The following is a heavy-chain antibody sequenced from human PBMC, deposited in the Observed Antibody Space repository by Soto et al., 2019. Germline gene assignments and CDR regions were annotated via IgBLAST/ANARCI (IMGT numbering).Heavy chain of an antibody. CDR2: IIPIFGTA. Sequence: GASVKVSCKASGGTFSSYAISWVRQAPGQGLEWMGGIIPIFGTANYAQKFQGRVTITADESTSTAYMELRSVTAADTAVFYCARYAGSSWFDYWGQGTLVTVSS. J-gene: IGHJ4*02. CDR3: ARYAGSSWFDY. V-gene: IGHV1-69*13. CDR1: GGTFSSYA. D-gene: IGHD6-13*01.